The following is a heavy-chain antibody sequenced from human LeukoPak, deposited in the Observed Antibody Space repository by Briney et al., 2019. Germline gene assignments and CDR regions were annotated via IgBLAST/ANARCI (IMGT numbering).Heavy chain of an antibody. CDR2: IIPIFGTA. CDR3: ARAGYDYVWGSIPYYFVY. V-gene: IGHV1-69*13. D-gene: IGHD3-16*01. Sequence: SVKVSCKASGGTFSSYAISWVRQAPGQGLEWMGGIIPIFGTANYAQKFQGRVTITADESTSTAYMELSSLRSEDTAVYYCARAGYDYVWGSIPYYFVYWGQGTLVTVSS. J-gene: IGHJ4*02. CDR1: GGTFSSYA.